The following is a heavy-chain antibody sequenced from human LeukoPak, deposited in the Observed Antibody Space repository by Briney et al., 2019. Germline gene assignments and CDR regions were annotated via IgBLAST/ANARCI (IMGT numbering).Heavy chain of an antibody. D-gene: IGHD4-23*01. V-gene: IGHV3-21*01. CDR1: GFTFSSYS. J-gene: IGHJ3*02. Sequence: KPGGSLRLSCAASGFTFSSYSMNWVRQAPGKGLEWVSSISSSSSYIYYADSVKGRFTISRDNAKNSLYLQMNSLRAEDTAVYYCARGSYGGNSGGAFGIWGQGTMVTVSS. CDR2: ISSSSSYI. CDR3: ARGSYGGNSGGAFGI.